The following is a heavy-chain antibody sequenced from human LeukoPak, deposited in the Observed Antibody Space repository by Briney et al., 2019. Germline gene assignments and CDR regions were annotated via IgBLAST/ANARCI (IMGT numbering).Heavy chain of an antibody. CDR2: ISYDGTDT. J-gene: IGHJ4*02. CDR1: GFTFSSHS. D-gene: IGHD1-7*01. Sequence: GGSLRLSCAASGFTFSSHSMHWFRQAPGKGLEWVAVISYDGTDTYHADSVKGRFTISRDNSKNTVYLQMNSLRAEDTAVYYCANGPLTGTTNYWGQGTLVTVSS. CDR3: ANGPLTGTTNY. V-gene: IGHV3-30*04.